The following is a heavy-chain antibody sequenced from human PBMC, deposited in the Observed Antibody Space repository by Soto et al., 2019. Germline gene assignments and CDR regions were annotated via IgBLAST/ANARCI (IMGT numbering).Heavy chain of an antibody. J-gene: IGHJ4*02. V-gene: IGHV3-11*03. CDR3: VRTRPYYFDY. CDR2: ISSTSGYT. CDR1: GFTFENYY. Sequence: GGSLRLSCTASGFTFENYYMSWIRQAPGKGLEWISCISSTSGYTSYADSVKDRFTISRDNANNSLYLDMSSLRADDTAMYYCVRTRPYYFDYWGLGTLVTVSS.